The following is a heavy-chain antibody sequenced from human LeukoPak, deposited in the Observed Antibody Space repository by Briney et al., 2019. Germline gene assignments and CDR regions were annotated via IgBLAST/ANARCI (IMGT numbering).Heavy chain of an antibody. CDR2: ISSSSSYI. J-gene: IGHJ4*02. CDR1: GSTFSSYS. Sequence: GGSLRLSCAASGSTFSSYSMNWVRQAPGKGLEWVSSISSSSSYIYYADSVKGRFTISRDNAKNSLYLQMNSLRAEDTAVYYCARATDYGEPFDYWGQGTLVTVAS. V-gene: IGHV3-21*01. CDR3: ARATDYGEPFDY. D-gene: IGHD4-17*01.